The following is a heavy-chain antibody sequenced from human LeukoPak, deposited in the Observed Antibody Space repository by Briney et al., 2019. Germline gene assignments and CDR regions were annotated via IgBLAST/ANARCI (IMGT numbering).Heavy chain of an antibody. CDR1: GGSISSSSYY. CDR3: ARTAGVAVAGSRQYFDY. CDR2: FYYSGNT. D-gene: IGHD6-19*01. Sequence: WETLSLTCSVSGGSISSSSYYWGCIRQPPGKGLEWSGSFYYSGNTYYNPSLKSRVTISVDTSKNEFSLKLRSVTAADTAVYYCARTAGVAVAGSRQYFDYWGQGTLVTVSS. J-gene: IGHJ4*02. V-gene: IGHV4-39*01.